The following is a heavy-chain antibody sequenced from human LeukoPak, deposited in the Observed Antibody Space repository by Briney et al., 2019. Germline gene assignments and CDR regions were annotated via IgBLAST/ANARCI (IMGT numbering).Heavy chain of an antibody. CDR1: GYTFTGYY. CDR3: ARVNTAMVHFDY. D-gene: IGHD5-18*01. V-gene: IGHV1-2*02. J-gene: IGHJ4*02. Sequence: ASVKASCKASGYTFTGYYLHWVRQAPGQGLEWMGWINPNSGGTNYAQKFQGRVTMTRDTSISTAYVELSRLRSDDTAVYYCARVNTAMVHFDYWGQGTLVTVSS. CDR2: INPNSGGT.